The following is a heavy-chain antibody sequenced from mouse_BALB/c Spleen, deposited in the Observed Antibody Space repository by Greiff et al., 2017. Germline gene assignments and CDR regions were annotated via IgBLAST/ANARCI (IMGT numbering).Heavy chain of an antibody. CDR1: GFTFSSFG. V-gene: IGHV5-17*02. J-gene: IGHJ2*01. D-gene: IGHD1-2*01. CDR2: ISSGSSTI. CDR3: ARSRDYYGSDYFDY. Sequence: EVMLVESGGGLVQPGGSRKLSCAASGFTFSSFGMHWVRQAPEKGLEWVAYISSGSSTIYYADTVKGRFTISRDNPKNTLFLQMTSLRSEDTAMYYCARSRDYYGSDYFDYWGQGTTLTVSS.